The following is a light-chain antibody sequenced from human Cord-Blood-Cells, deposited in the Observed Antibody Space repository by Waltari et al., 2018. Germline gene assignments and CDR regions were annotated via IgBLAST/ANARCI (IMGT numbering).Light chain of an antibody. CDR3: QSYDSSLSVNWV. CDR2: GNS. V-gene: IGLV1-40*01. Sequence: QSVLTQPPSVSGAPGQRVTIPCTGSSSNIGAGQAVHWYQQLPGTAPKLLIYGNSNRPSGVPDRFSGSKSGTSASLAITGLQAEDEADYYCQSYDSSLSVNWVFGGGTKLTVL. CDR1: SSNIGAGQA. J-gene: IGLJ3*02.